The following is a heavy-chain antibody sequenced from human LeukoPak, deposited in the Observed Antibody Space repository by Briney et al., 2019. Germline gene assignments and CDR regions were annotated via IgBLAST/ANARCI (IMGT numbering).Heavy chain of an antibody. Sequence: ASVKVSCKASGYTFTGYYMHWVRQAPGQGLEWMGWINPNSGGTNYAQKLQGRVTMTRNTSISTAYMELSRLRSDDTAVYYCARDYSSSWYYYYYGMDVWGQGTTVTVSS. CDR1: GYTFTGYY. CDR2: INPNSGGT. J-gene: IGHJ6*02. CDR3: ARDYSSSWYYYYYGMDV. D-gene: IGHD6-13*01. V-gene: IGHV1-2*02.